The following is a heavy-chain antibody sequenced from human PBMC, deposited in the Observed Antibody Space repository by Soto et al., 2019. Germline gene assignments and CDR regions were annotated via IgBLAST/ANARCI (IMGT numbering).Heavy chain of an antibody. CDR3: AKDTSSSPYYMDV. CDR1: GFPFSNFA. Sequence: GGSLRLSCAASGFPFSNFAMSWVRHAPGKGLEWVSEITGSTGTTYYADSVRGRFIISRDNSKNTLHLQMNSLRAEDTAVYYCAKDTSSSPYYMDVWGKGTTVTVSS. D-gene: IGHD2-2*01. J-gene: IGHJ6*03. V-gene: IGHV3-23*01. CDR2: ITGSTGTT.